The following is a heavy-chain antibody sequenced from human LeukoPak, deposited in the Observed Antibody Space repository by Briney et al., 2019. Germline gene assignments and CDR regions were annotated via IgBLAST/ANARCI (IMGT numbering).Heavy chain of an antibody. CDR1: GYTFTSYD. V-gene: IGHV1-8*03. CDR2: MNPNSGNT. Sequence: ASVKVSCKASGYTFTSYDINWVRQATGQGLEWMGWMNPNSGNTGYAQKFQGRVTITRNTSISTAYMELSSLRSEDTAVYYCERGPGSYDAFDIWGQGTMVTVSS. D-gene: IGHD1-26*01. CDR3: ERGPGSYDAFDI. J-gene: IGHJ3*02.